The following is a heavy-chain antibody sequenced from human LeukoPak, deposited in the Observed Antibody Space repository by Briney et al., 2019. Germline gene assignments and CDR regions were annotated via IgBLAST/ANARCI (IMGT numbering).Heavy chain of an antibody. CDR3: AKAEVYVILTGLDY. D-gene: IGHD3-9*01. Sequence: PGGSLRLSCATSGFTFSSYAMSWVRQAPGKGLEWVSGIGASGGSTYYADSVKGRFTISRDNSKNTLYLQMNSLRTEDTAVYYCAKAEVYVILTGLDYWGQGTPVTVSS. CDR1: GFTFSSYA. CDR2: IGASGGST. J-gene: IGHJ4*02. V-gene: IGHV3-23*01.